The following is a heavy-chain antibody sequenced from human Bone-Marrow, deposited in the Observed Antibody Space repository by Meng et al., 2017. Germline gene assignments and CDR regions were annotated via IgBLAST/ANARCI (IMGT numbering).Heavy chain of an antibody. CDR2: IKQDGSEK. Sequence: GESLKISCAASGFTFSSYWMSWVRQAPGKGLEWVANIKQDGSEKYYVDSVKGRFTISRDNAKNSLYLQMNSLRAEDTAVYYCARGGGLLWFGEPFDYWGQGTLVTVSS. J-gene: IGHJ4*02. V-gene: IGHV3-7*01. CDR3: ARGGGLLWFGEPFDY. CDR1: GFTFSSYW. D-gene: IGHD3-10*01.